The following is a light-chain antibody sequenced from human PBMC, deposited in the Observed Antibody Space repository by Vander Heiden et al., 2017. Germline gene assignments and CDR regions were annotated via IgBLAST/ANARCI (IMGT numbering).Light chain of an antibody. Sequence: EMVMAQSPATLSVSPGERVTLSCRASQSVTSNLAWYQQKPGQAPRLLIYDASIRATGIPARFSDSGSGTEFTLTISSLQSEDFAVYHCQQYGVWPGTFGQGTKLKIK. CDR3: QQYGVWPGT. V-gene: IGKV3-15*01. CDR2: DAS. CDR1: QSVTSN. J-gene: IGKJ2*01.